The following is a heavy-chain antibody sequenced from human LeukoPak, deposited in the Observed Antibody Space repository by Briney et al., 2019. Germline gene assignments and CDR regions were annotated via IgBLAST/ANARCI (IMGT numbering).Heavy chain of an antibody. Sequence: SETLSLTCAVYGGSFSGYYWSWIRQPPGKGLEWIGEINHSGSTNYNPSLKSRVTISVDTSKNQFSLKLSSVTAADTAVYYCARFHVRSNWNHGATNFDYWGQGTLVTVSS. CDR1: GGSFSGYY. J-gene: IGHJ4*02. CDR3: ARFHVRSNWNHGATNFDY. V-gene: IGHV4-34*01. D-gene: IGHD1-14*01. CDR2: INHSGST.